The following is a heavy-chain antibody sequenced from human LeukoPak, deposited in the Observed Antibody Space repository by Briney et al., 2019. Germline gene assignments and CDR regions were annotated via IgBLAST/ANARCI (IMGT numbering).Heavy chain of an antibody. CDR3: AKDSLHDYGDYGIDY. CDR2: ISWNSGSI. D-gene: IGHD4-17*01. J-gene: IGHJ4*02. Sequence: GRSLRLSCAASGFTFDDYAMHWVRQAPGKGLEWVSGISWNSGSIGYADSVKGRFTISRDNAKNSLYLQMNSLRAEDTALYYCAKDSLHDYGDYGIDYWGQGTLVTVSS. CDR1: GFTFDDYA. V-gene: IGHV3-9*01.